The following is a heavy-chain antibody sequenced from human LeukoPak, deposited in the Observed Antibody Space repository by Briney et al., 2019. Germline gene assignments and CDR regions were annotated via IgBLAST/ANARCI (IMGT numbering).Heavy chain of an antibody. J-gene: IGHJ4*02. V-gene: IGHV3-23*01. CDR2: VSGSGDAT. Sequence: GGSLRLSCVASGFTFSSFGMSWVRQAPVKRLEWVSAVSGSGDATYYADSVKGRFTISRDNAKNSLYLQMNSLRAVDTAVYYCARDGWLPYFDYWGQGTLVTVSS. D-gene: IGHD5-24*01. CDR3: ARDGWLPYFDY. CDR1: GFTFSSFG.